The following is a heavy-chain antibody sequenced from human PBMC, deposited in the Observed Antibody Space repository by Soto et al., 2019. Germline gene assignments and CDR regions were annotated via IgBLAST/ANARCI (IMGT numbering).Heavy chain of an antibody. J-gene: IGHJ4*02. V-gene: IGHV5-51*01. CDR2: IYPGESDT. D-gene: IGHD3-9*01. CDR1: GYSFTSYW. CDR3: ARHGVGAILTGQPDY. Sequence: EVQLVQSGAEVKKPGESLKISCKGSGYSFTSYWIGWVRQMPGKGLEWMGIIYPGESDTRYSPSFQGQVTISGDKSISTAYLQWSSLKSSDPAMYYCARHGVGAILTGQPDYWGQGTLVTVSS.